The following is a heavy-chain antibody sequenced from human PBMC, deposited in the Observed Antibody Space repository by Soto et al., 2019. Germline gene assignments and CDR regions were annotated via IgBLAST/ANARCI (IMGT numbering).Heavy chain of an antibody. Sequence: QVQLVESGGGVVQPGRSLRLSCAASGFTFSSYGMHWVRQAPGKGLEWVAFTWYDGGNKYHADSVKGRFTISRDNSKNTLYLQMNSLRAEDTAVYYCARGARGGCGVDYGGEGTLVTVSS. D-gene: IGHD2-15*01. J-gene: IGHJ4*02. CDR3: ARGARGGCGVDY. V-gene: IGHV3-33*01. CDR2: TWYDGGNK. CDR1: GFTFSSYG.